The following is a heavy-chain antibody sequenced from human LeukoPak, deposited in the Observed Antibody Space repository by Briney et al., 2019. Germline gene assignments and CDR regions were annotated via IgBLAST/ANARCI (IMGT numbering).Heavy chain of an antibody. D-gene: IGHD2-2*01. CDR2: IIPMFATA. V-gene: IGHV1-69*13. J-gene: IGHJ5*02. CDR1: GYTFTSYD. CDR3: ARDARHKYCSSASCYRGWFDP. Sequence: ASVKVSCKASGYTFTSYDINWVRQAPGQGLEWMGGIIPMFATANYAQKFQGRVTITADESTSTAYMELSSLRSEDTAVYYCARDARHKYCSSASCYRGWFDPWGQGTLVTVSS.